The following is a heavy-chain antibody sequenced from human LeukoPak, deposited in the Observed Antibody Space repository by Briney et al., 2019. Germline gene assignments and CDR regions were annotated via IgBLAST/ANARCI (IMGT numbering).Heavy chain of an antibody. CDR1: GGSISSYY. V-gene: IGHV4-59*01. Sequence: KPSETLSLTCTVSGGSISSYYWSWIRQPPGKGLEWIGYIYYSGGTNYNPSLKSRVTISVDTSKNQFSLKLSSVTAADTAVYYCARYYYGSGSYYPNYYYYYMDVWGKGTTVTVSS. CDR2: IYYSGGT. J-gene: IGHJ6*03. D-gene: IGHD3-10*01. CDR3: ARYYYGSGSYYPNYYYYYMDV.